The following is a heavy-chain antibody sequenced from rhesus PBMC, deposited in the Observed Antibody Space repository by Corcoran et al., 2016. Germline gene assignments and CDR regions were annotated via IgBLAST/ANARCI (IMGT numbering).Heavy chain of an antibody. CDR1: GCSISSGYYS. J-gene: IGHJ4*01. Sequence: QVQLQESGPGLVKPSETLSLTCAVSGCSISSGYYSWSWIRQPPGKGLEWIGYITYSGSTRSNPSLKRRVTISRYTAKYHLSLKLSSVTAAHTAVYYCAIETLAAAATCDYWGHGVLVTVSS. CDR2: ITYSGST. V-gene: IGHV4-122*02. D-gene: IGHD6-25*01. CDR3: AIETLAAAATCDY.